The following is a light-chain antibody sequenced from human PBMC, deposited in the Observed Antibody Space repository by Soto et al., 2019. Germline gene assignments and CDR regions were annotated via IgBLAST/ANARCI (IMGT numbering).Light chain of an antibody. V-gene: IGKV3-15*01. CDR2: GAS. Sequence: EIVMTQSPATLSVSPGERATLSCRASQSIAGHLAWYQPKPGQAPRLLIYGASTRATGIPARFSGSGSGTEFTLTISSLQSEDFAVYYCQHYNNWPPITFGRGTRLDIK. CDR3: QHYNNWPPIT. J-gene: IGKJ5*01. CDR1: QSIAGH.